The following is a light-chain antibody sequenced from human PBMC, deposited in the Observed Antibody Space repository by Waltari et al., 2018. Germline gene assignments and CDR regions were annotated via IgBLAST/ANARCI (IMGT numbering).Light chain of an antibody. CDR3: QQYNNWPFT. CDR1: QSVSSN. V-gene: IGKV3-15*01. CDR2: GAS. Sequence: TLSCRASQSVSSNLAWYQQKPGQAPRLLIYGASTRATGIPARFSGSGSGTEFTLTISSLQSEDFAVYYCQQYNNWPFTFGQGTRLEIK. J-gene: IGKJ5*01.